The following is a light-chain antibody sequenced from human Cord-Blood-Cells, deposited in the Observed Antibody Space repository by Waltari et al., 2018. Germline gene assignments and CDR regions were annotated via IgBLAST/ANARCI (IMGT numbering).Light chain of an antibody. CDR3: QQSDSTPWT. Sequence: DIQMTQSPSSLSASVGDRVTITCRASQSISSYLNWYQQKPGKAPKLLIYAASSLQSGVRSRFSGSGSGTDFTLTISRLQPEDFATYYCQQSDSTPWTFSQGTKVEIK. CDR1: QSISSY. V-gene: IGKV1-39*01. CDR2: AAS. J-gene: IGKJ1*01.